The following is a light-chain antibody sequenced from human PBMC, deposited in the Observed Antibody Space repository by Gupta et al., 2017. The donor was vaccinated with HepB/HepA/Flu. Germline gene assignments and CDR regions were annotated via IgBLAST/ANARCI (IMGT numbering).Light chain of an antibody. Sequence: QSALTQPASVSGSPGESSTISCTGTSSDVGSYNLVSWYQQHPGKTPKLMIYEVSKRTAGVANRFSGSKSGNTASLTISGLKAEDDADYYCSSYAGSSTLVFGGGTKLTVL. J-gene: IGLJ2*01. CDR1: SSDVGSYNL. V-gene: IGLV2-23*02. CDR2: EVS. CDR3: SSYAGSSTLV.